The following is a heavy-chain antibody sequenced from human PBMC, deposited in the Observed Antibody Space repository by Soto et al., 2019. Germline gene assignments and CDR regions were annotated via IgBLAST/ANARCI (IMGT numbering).Heavy chain of an antibody. V-gene: IGHV4-59*08. CDR3: ARRFDGHNYGYGRDV. CDR2: IYYNGIT. D-gene: IGHD5-12*01. J-gene: IGHJ6*02. CDR1: GGSISPYY. Sequence: QVQLQESGPGLVKPSETLSLTCIVSGGSISPYYWSWIRQPPGKGLEWIGFIYYNGITNYNPSLKSRVTILVDTSKKQFSLKLSSVTAADTALYFCARRFDGHNYGYGRDVWGQGTTVTVSS.